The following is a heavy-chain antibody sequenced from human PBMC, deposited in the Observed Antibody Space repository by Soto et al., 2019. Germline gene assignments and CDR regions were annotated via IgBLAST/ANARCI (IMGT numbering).Heavy chain of an antibody. CDR2: IYYSGST. V-gene: IGHV4-39*01. D-gene: IGHD3-16*02. J-gene: IGHJ4*02. Sequence: SETLSLTCTVSGGSISSSSYYWGWIRQPPGKGLEWIGSIYYSGSTYYNPSLKSRVTISVATSKNQFSLKLSSVTAADTAVYYCARRIMITFGGVIATVFDYWGQGTLVTVSS. CDR1: GGSISSSSYY. CDR3: ARRIMITFGGVIATVFDY.